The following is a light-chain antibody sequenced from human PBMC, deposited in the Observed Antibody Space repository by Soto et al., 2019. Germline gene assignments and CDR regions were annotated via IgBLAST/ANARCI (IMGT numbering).Light chain of an antibody. CDR3: QQYNNWPST. CDR2: GAS. V-gene: IGKV3-15*01. Sequence: ETVMTQSPAPLSVSPGERATLSCRASQSVITNVAWYQQKSGQAPRLLIFGASTRATGVPARFSGSGSGTEFTITINSLQSEDFVVYYCQQYNNWPSTLGQGTKVDIK. CDR1: QSVITN. J-gene: IGKJ1*01.